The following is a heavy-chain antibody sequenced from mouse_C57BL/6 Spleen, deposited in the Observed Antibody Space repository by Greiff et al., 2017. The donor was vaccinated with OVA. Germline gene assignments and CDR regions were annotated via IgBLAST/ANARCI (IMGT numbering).Heavy chain of an antibody. D-gene: IGHD2-3*01. CDR3: AKNGDGYYEGYAMDY. J-gene: IGHJ4*01. Sequence: QVQLQQSGPGLVQPSQSLSITCTVSGFSLTSYGVHWVRQSPGKGLEWLGVIWRGGSTDYNAAFMSRLSITKDNSKSQVFFKMNSLQADDTAIYYCAKNGDGYYEGYAMDYWGQGTSVTVSS. CDR2: IWRGGST. V-gene: IGHV2-5*01. CDR1: GFSLTSYG.